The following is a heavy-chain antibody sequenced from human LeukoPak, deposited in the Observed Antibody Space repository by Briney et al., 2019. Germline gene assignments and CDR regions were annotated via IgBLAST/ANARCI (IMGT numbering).Heavy chain of an antibody. CDR1: GYTFTSYY. CDR3: ARDGGAVAGTRLPFDY. J-gene: IGHJ4*02. Sequence: ASVKVSCKASGYTFTSYYMHWVRQAPGQGLEWMGIINPSGGSTSYAQKFQGRVTMTRDTSTSTVYMELSSLRSEDTAVYYCARDGGAVAGTRLPFDYWGQGTPVTVSS. V-gene: IGHV1-46*01. CDR2: INPSGGST. D-gene: IGHD6-19*01.